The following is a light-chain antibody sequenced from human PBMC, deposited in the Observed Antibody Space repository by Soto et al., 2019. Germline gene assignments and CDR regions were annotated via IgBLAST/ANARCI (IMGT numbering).Light chain of an antibody. J-gene: IGKJ1*01. CDR2: KAS. Sequence: DIQMTQSPSTLSGSVGDRVTITCRASQTISSWLAWYQQKPGKAPKPLIYKASTLKSGVPSRFSGSGSGTEFTLTISSLQPDDFPTYYCQHYNSYSEAFGQGTKVELK. CDR1: QTISSW. CDR3: QHYNSYSEA. V-gene: IGKV1-5*03.